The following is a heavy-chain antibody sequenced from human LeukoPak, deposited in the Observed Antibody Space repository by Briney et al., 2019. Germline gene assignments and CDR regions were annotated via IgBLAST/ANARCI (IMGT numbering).Heavy chain of an antibody. J-gene: IGHJ4*02. Sequence: GGSLRLSCAASGFTFSSYSMNWVRQAPGKGLEWVSSISSSSSYIYYADSVKGRFTISRDNAKNSLYLQMNSLKAEDTAVYYFARDAPEYGDYGAFDYWGEGALVTVSS. CDR3: ARDAPEYGDYGAFDY. V-gene: IGHV3-21*01. D-gene: IGHD4-17*01. CDR1: GFTFSSYS. CDR2: ISSSSSYI.